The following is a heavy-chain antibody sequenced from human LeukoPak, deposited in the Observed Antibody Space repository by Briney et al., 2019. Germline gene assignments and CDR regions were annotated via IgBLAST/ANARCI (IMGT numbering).Heavy chain of an antibody. Sequence: GGSLRLSCAASGFTFKLYWMHWVRQVPGKRPVWVSRINDDESDTIYADSVRGRFTISRDDAKNTVYLQMNNLRAEDTAVYYCVRGGPSTWSWGQGTLVTVSS. J-gene: IGHJ5*02. V-gene: IGHV3-74*01. CDR2: INDDESDT. D-gene: IGHD2-15*01. CDR1: GFTFKLYW. CDR3: VRGGPSTWS.